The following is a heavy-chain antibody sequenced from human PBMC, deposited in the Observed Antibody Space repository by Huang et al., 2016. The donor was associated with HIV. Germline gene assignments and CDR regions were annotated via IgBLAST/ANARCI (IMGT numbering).Heavy chain of an antibody. CDR2: ITPIFDKT. J-gene: IGHJ4*02. CDR1: GGTFSSYV. D-gene: IGHD1-26*01. V-gene: IGHV1-69*01. Sequence: QVQLVQSGAEVKKPGSSVKVSCKASGGTFSSYVISWVRQAPGQGLEWMGGITPIFDKTNDAQKVQGRVTISADESTRTAYMEMSSLRPEDTATYYCATGPRGSGSFNWGQGTLVIVSS. CDR3: ATGPRGSGSFN.